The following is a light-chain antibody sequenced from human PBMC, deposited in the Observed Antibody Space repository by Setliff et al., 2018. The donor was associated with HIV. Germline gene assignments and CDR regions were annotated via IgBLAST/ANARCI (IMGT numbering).Light chain of an antibody. V-gene: IGLV2-8*01. CDR3: SSYAGSNNLV. J-gene: IGLJ2*01. CDR2: EVN. Sequence: QSALAQPPSASGSPGQSVTISCTGTSSDIGGYTYVSWYQKHPGKAPKLVIYEVNKRPSGVPDRFSGSKSGNTASLPVSGLQAEDEADYYCSSYAGSNNLVFGGGTKVTVL. CDR1: SSDIGGYTY.